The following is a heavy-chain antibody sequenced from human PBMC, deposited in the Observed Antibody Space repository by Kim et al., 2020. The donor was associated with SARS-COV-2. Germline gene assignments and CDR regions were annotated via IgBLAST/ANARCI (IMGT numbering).Heavy chain of an antibody. Sequence: AGNANKKYSQKFQGRVTITRDTSTNTAYMEVGSLGSEDTAVYYCARGPGFWGQGTLVTVSS. V-gene: IGHV1-3*01. CDR2: AGNANK. J-gene: IGHJ4*02. CDR3: ARGPGF.